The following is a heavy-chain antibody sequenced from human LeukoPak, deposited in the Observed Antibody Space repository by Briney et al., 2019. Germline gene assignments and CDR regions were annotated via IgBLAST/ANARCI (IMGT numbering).Heavy chain of an antibody. CDR1: GGSISSGSYY. CDR2: IYTSGST. V-gene: IGHV4-61*02. CDR3: ARWTIGYCSSTSCPYYFDY. D-gene: IGHD2-2*01. Sequence: SETLSLTCTVSGGSISSGSYYWSWIRQPAGKGLEWIGRIYTSGSTNYNPSLKSRVTISVDTSKNQFSLKLSSVTAADTAVYYCARWTIGYCSSTSCPYYFDYWGQGTLVTVSP. J-gene: IGHJ4*02.